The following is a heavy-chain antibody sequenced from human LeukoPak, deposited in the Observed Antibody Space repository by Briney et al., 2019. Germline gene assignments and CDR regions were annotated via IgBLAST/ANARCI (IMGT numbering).Heavy chain of an antibody. CDR3: ARALLWFREPKNWFDP. CDR2: ISSSSSST. Sequence: GGSLRLSCAASGFTFSSYAMSWVRQAPGNGLKWVSAISSSSSSTYYADSVKGRLTISTDNSKNTLELQMNSLSAEDPPLYYCARALLWFREPKNWFDPWGQGTLVTVSS. D-gene: IGHD3-10*01. CDR1: GFTFSSYA. J-gene: IGHJ5*02. V-gene: IGHV3-23*01.